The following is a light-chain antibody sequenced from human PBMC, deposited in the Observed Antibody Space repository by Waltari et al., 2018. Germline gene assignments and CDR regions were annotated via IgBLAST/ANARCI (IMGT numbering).Light chain of an antibody. CDR3: SSYTTSSTPYV. CDR1: SSDVGSYNY. V-gene: IGLV2-14*01. CDR2: EVS. Sequence: QSALTQPASVSGSPGQSITISCTGTSSDVGSYNYVSWYQQHPGKGPKLLIYEVSNRPSGVSNRLSGAKSGNTASLTISGLQAEDEADYYCSSYTTSSTPYVFGTGTKVTVL. J-gene: IGLJ1*01.